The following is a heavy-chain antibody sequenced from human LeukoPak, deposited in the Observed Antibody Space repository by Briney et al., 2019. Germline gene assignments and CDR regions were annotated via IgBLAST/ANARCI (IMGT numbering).Heavy chain of an antibody. CDR3: ARDPNGNYVGAFDFQR. J-gene: IGHJ1*01. V-gene: IGHV3-23*01. CDR2: ISGVNT. D-gene: IGHD4-17*01. CDR1: GFTFSSYA. Sequence: GGSLRLSCAAYGFTFSSYALTWVRQAPGKGLEWVSSISGVNTHYADSVKGRFSISRDNYKNTLYLQMSSLRAEDTAVYYCARDPNGNYVGAFDFQRWGQGTLVTVSS.